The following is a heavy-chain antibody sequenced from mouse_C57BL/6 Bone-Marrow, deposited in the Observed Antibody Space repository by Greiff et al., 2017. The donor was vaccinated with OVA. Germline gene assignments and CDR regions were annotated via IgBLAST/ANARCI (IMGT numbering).Heavy chain of an antibody. V-gene: IGHV1-64*01. CDR2: IHPNSGST. CDR1: GYTFTSYW. J-gene: IGHJ4*01. Sequence: QVQLQQPGAELVKPGASVKLSCKASGYTFTSYWMHWVKQGPGQGLEWIGMIHPNSGSTNYNEKFKSKATLTVDKSSSTAYMQLSSLTSEDSAVYYCAPGGYSNYGLYAMDYWGQGTSVTVSS. D-gene: IGHD2-5*01. CDR3: APGGYSNYGLYAMDY.